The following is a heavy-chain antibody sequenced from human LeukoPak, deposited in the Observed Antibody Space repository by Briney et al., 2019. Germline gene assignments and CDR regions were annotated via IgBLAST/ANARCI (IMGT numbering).Heavy chain of an antibody. J-gene: IGHJ6*02. CDR1: GYTLTELS. V-gene: IGHV1-24*01. CDR3: ATVRYDFWSGYSFYYYYGMDV. D-gene: IGHD3-3*01. Sequence: ASVKVSCRVSGYTLTELSMHWVRQAPGKGLEWMGGFDPEDGETIYAQKFQGRVTMTEDTSTDTAYMELSSLRSEDTAVYYCATVRYDFWSGYSFYYYYGMDVWGQGTTVTVSS. CDR2: FDPEDGET.